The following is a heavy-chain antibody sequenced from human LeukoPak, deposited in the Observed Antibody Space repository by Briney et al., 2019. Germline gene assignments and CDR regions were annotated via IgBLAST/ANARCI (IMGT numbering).Heavy chain of an antibody. V-gene: IGHV3-7*01. D-gene: IGHD3-10*01. CDR2: IKGDGSEI. J-gene: IGHJ4*02. CDR3: VTDQTGRHPYFFDY. Sequence: GGSLRLSCAASEFTFSNYWMSWVRQAPGKGLEWVANIKGDGSEIYYVDAVKGRFSISRDNAKTPLYLQMNNLSVADTAVYYCVTDQTGRHPYFFDYWGQGTLVTVSS. CDR1: EFTFSNYW.